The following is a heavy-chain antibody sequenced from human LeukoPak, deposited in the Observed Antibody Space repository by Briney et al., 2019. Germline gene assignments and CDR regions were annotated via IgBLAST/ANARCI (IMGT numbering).Heavy chain of an antibody. CDR1: GFTFSSDA. J-gene: IGHJ4*02. Sequence: GGSLRLSCIGTGFTFSSDAMGWVRQAPGKGLEWVSGISGSGGSTYYADSVKGRFTISRDNSKNTLYLQMNSLRVEDTAVYYCAKDRGRTWVQVANWGQGTLVTASS. CDR3: AKDRGRTWVQVAN. D-gene: IGHD2-15*01. V-gene: IGHV3-23*01. CDR2: ISGSGGST.